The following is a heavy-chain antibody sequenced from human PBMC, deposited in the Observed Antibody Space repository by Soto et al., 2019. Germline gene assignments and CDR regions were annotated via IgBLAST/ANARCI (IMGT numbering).Heavy chain of an antibody. CDR2: ISPDNGNT. CDR3: AREGSGGGGMDV. Sequence: QVQLVQSGSEVKKPGASVKVSCEASGYRFISYGLSWVRQAPGQGLEWMGWISPDNGNTNYAQKLQGRVTMTTETSTSTAYMELRSLRSDDTAIYWCAREGSGGGGMDVWGQGTTVTVSS. J-gene: IGHJ6*02. D-gene: IGHD1-26*01. V-gene: IGHV1-18*01. CDR1: GYRFISYG.